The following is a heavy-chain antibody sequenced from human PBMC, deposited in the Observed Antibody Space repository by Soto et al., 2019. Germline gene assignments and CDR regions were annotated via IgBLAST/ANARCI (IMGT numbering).Heavy chain of an antibody. CDR3: ARPRCSGGSCYSDYGMDV. CDR1: GGSISSSSYY. D-gene: IGHD2-15*01. CDR2: IYYSGST. V-gene: IGHV4-39*01. Sequence: PSETLSLTCTVSGGSISSSSYYWGWIRQPPGKGLEWIGSIYYSGSTYYNPSLKSRVTISVDTSKNQFSLKLSSVTAADTAVYYCARPRCSGGSCYSDYGMDVWGQGTTVTVSS. J-gene: IGHJ6*02.